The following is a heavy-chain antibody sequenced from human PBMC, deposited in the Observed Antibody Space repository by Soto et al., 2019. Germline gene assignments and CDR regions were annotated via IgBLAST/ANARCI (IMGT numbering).Heavy chain of an antibody. Sequence: GGSLRLSCAASGFTFSSYAMSWVRQAPGKGLEWVSAISGSGGSTYYADSVKGRFTISRDNSKNTLYLQMNSLRAEDTAVYYCAKDRGFGVVIIRRFDYWGQGTLVTVSS. CDR3: AKDRGFGVVIIRRFDY. CDR1: GFTFSSYA. J-gene: IGHJ4*02. V-gene: IGHV3-23*01. D-gene: IGHD3-3*01. CDR2: ISGSGGST.